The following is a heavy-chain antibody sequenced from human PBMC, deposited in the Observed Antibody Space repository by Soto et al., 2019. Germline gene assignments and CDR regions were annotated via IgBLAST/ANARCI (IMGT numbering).Heavy chain of an antibody. J-gene: IGHJ4*02. CDR1: GGSFSGYY. CDR3: ASLLHIYCSSTSCSGGDY. V-gene: IGHV4-34*01. CDR2: INHSGST. Sequence: PSETLSLTCAVYGGSFSGYYWSWIRQPPGKGLEWIGEINHSGSTNYNPSLKSRVTISVDTSKNQFSLKLSSVTAADTAVYYCASLLHIYCSSTSCSGGDYWGQGTLVTVSS. D-gene: IGHD2-2*01.